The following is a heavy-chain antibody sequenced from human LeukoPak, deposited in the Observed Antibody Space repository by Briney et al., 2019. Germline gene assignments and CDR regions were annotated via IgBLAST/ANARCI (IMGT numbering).Heavy chain of an antibody. D-gene: IGHD1-1*01. V-gene: IGHV4-34*01. CDR2: INHSGST. J-gene: IGHJ3*02. CDR3: ARDQDGTDSLAFDI. CDR1: GGSFSGYY. Sequence: SETLSLTCAVYGGSFSGYYWSWIRQPPGKGLEWIGEINHSGSTNYNPSLKSRVTISVDTSKNHFSLKLTSVTAADTAVYYCARDQDGTDSLAFDIWGQGTMVTVSS.